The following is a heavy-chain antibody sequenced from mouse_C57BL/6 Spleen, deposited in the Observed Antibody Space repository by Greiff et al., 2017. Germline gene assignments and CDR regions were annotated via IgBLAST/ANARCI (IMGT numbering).Heavy chain of an antibody. Sequence: VQLQQSGAELVRPGASVKLSCKASGYTFTDYYINWVKQRPGQGLEWIARIYPGSGNTYYNEKFKGKATLTAEKSSSTAYMQLSSLTSEDSAVYFCARPLRPRDYYAMDYWGQGTSVTVSS. CDR2: IYPGSGNT. V-gene: IGHV1-76*01. CDR1: GYTFTDYY. CDR3: ARPLRPRDYYAMDY. D-gene: IGHD3-2*02. J-gene: IGHJ4*01.